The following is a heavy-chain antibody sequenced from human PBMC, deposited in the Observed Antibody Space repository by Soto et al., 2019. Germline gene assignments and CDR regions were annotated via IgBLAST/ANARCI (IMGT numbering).Heavy chain of an antibody. J-gene: IGHJ4*02. CDR3: ARRLSPLDPYHFDY. Sequence: PGESLKLSCKGSGYSFTSFWIAWVRQMPGKGLEWMGIIYPGDFDTRYSPSFQGQVTISADKSINTAYLQWSSLKASDTAMYYCARRLSPLDPYHFDYWGQGTLVTVSS. CDR1: GYSFTSFW. V-gene: IGHV5-51*01. CDR2: IYPGDFDT.